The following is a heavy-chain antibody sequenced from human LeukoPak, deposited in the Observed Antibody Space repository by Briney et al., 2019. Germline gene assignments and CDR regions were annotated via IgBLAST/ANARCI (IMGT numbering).Heavy chain of an antibody. V-gene: IGHV4-34*01. D-gene: IGHD3-16*02. Sequence: SETLCLTCAVYGGSFSGYYWSWIRQPPGKGLEWIGEINHSGSTNYNPSLKSRVTISVDTSKNQFSLKLSSVTAADTAVYYCARGVLYIGSVWGSYRYPKFDYWGQGTLVTVSS. CDR2: INHSGST. CDR1: GGSFSGYY. J-gene: IGHJ4*02. CDR3: ARGVLYIGSVWGSYRYPKFDY.